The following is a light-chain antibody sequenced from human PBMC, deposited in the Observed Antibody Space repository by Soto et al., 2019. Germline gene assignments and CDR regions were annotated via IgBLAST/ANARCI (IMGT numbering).Light chain of an antibody. J-gene: IGLJ2*01. CDR3: NSYTNTDTVV. CDR1: SSDVGAYNS. CDR2: DVN. V-gene: IGLV2-14*03. Sequence: QSALTQPASVSGSLGQAITVSCTGTSSDVGAYNSVSWYQQHPGKAPKLMIFDVNIRPSGLSNRFSGSKSGNTASLTIPGLQAEDEAHYYCNSYTNTDTVVFGGGTKLTVL.